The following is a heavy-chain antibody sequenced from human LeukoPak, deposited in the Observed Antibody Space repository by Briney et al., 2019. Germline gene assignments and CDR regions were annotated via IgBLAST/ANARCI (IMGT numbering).Heavy chain of an antibody. J-gene: IGHJ6*03. CDR3: AVRGNGSGSYYYYYYMDV. Sequence: SETLSLTCTVSGGSISSYYWSWIRQPPGKGLEWIGYIYYSGSTNYNPSLKSRVTISVDTSKNQFSLKLSSVTAADTAVYYCAVRGNGSGSYYYYYYMDVWGKGTTVTVSS. CDR1: GGSISSYY. CDR2: IYYSGST. V-gene: IGHV4-59*08. D-gene: IGHD3-10*01.